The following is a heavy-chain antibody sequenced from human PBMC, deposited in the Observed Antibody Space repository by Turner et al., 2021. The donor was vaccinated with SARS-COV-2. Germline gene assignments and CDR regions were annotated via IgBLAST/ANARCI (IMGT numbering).Heavy chain of an antibody. CDR1: AGPFSSFI. Sequence: QVRWGQSGAEVRNPGPWVKSSGGPFAGPFSSFITNWVRQAPGQGLEWMGGIIPLPGIANYAQKFQGRVTVTADTSTSTVYMELSSLRSEDTAVYYCARPTSCGGDCYYFDLWGRGTLVTVSS. CDR3: ARPTSCGGDCYYFDL. J-gene: IGHJ2*01. CDR2: IIPLPGIA. D-gene: IGHD2-21*02. V-gene: IGHV1-69*02.